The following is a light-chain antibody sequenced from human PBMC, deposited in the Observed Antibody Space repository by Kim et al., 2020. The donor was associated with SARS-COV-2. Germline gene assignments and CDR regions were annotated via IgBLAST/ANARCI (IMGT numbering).Light chain of an antibody. Sequence: APGEQARSTSGGNNNGSKSVPWYQQKTGQEPVLVIYYESNRPSGITQRCFGCYYGNTAALTISRVEAGEEADDYCRVWCGSSAHVVFGGGTQLTVL. CDR1: NNGSKS. CDR3: RVWCGSSAHVV. V-gene: IGLV3-21*04. CDR2: YES. J-gene: IGLJ2*01.